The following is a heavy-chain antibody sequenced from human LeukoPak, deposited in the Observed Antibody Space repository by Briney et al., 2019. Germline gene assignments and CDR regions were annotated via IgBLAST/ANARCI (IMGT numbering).Heavy chain of an antibody. V-gene: IGHV1-2*02. CDR2: INPNSGGT. CDR3: ARYYDSSGYYDY. J-gene: IGHJ4*02. Sequence: ASVKVSCKASGYTFTGYYIHWVRQAPGHGLEWMGWINPNSGGTNYAQKFQGRVTKTRDTSISTAYMELSRLRSDDTAVYYCARYYDSSGYYDYWGEGTLVTVSS. D-gene: IGHD3-22*01. CDR1: GYTFTGYY.